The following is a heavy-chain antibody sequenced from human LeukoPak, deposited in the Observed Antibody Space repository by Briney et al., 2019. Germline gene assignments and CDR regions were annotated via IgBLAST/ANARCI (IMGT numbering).Heavy chain of an antibody. CDR3: ARGFSSGWLDY. D-gene: IGHD6-19*01. V-gene: IGHV6-1*01. CDR2: TYYRSKWYN. CDR1: GDSVSSKNVA. Sequence: KRSQPLSVTCAISGDSVSSKNVAWNWIRQSPSRGLEWLGRTYYRSKWYNDNAESVKGRISINPDTSKNQFSLQLNSVTPEDTAVYYCARGFSSGWLDYWGRGTLVTVSS. J-gene: IGHJ4*02.